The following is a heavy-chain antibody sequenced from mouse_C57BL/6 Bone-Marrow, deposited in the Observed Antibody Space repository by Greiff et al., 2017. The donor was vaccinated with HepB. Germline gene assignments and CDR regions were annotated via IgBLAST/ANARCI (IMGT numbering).Heavy chain of an antibody. CDR3: ARSRVYGTLAWFAY. CDR1: GYTFTSYT. D-gene: IGHD2-1*01. CDR2: INPSSGYT. Sequence: QVQLKQSGAELARPGASVKMSCKASGYTFTSYTMHWVKQRPGQGLEWIGYINPSSGYTKYNQKFKDKATLTADKSSSTAYMQLSSLTSEDSAVYYCARSRVYGTLAWFAYWGQGTLVTVSA. J-gene: IGHJ3*01. V-gene: IGHV1-4*01.